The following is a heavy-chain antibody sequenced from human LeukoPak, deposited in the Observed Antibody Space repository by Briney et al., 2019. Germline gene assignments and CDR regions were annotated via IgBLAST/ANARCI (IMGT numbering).Heavy chain of an antibody. V-gene: IGHV3-21*01. CDR2: ISSSSSYI. J-gene: IGHJ4*02. CDR3: ARGGGWSPYYFDY. D-gene: IGHD6-19*01. Sequence: GGSLRLSCAASGFTFSSYSMNWVRQAPGKGLEWVSSISSSSSYIYYADSVKGRFTISRDNAKNSLYLQMNSLRAEDTAVYYCARGGGWSPYYFDYWGQGTLVTVSS. CDR1: GFTFSSYS.